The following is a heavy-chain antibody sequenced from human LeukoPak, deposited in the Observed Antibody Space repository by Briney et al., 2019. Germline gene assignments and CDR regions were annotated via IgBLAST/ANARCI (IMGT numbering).Heavy chain of an antibody. D-gene: IGHD2-2*01. CDR2: INHSGST. Sequence: PGGSLRLSCAASGFTFSGYEMNWVRQPPGKGLEWIGEINHSGSTNYNPSLKSRVTISVDTSKNQFSLKLSSVTAADTAVYYCASYAKDIVVLPAASIYWYFDLWGRGTLVTVSS. CDR1: GFTFSGYE. J-gene: IGHJ2*01. V-gene: IGHV4-34*01. CDR3: ASYAKDIVVLPAASIYWYFDL.